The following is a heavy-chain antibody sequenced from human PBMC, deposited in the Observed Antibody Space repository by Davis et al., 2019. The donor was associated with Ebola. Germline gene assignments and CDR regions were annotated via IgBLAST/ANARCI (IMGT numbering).Heavy chain of an antibody. Sequence: MPSETLSPTCTVSGGSISTSSYDWGWIRQPPGKGLEWIGSTRYSGDTYYNPSLKSQVTISVDTSKNHFSLKLSSVTAADTAVYYCARHPGPDYWGQGTLVTVSS. CDR3: ARHPGPDY. CDR2: TRYSGDT. CDR1: GGSISTSSYD. J-gene: IGHJ4*02. V-gene: IGHV4-39*01.